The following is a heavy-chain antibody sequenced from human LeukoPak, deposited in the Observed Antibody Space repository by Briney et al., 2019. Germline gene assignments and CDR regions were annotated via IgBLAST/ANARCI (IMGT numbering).Heavy chain of an antibody. J-gene: IGHJ4*02. Sequence: VGSLRLSCAASGFTFSSYAMHWVRQAPGKGLEWVAVISYDGSNKYYAESVKGRVTISRDNSKNTLYLQMNSLRAEDTAVYYCARIGYSYGYFDYWGQGTLVTVSS. V-gene: IGHV3-30-3*01. D-gene: IGHD5-18*01. CDR1: GFTFSSYA. CDR2: ISYDGSNK. CDR3: ARIGYSYGYFDY.